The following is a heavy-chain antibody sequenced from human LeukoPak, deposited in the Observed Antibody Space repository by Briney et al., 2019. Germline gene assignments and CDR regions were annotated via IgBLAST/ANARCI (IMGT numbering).Heavy chain of an antibody. J-gene: IGHJ4*02. CDR1: GGTFSSYA. Sequence: SVKVSCKASGGTFSSYAISSVRQAPGQGLKWMGGIIPFFGAAESPPKLQGRVTITADESTSTAYMELSSVRTEDTAVYYCARDTPYCGGDCFIDYWGQGTLVAVSS. CDR2: IIPFFGAA. CDR3: ARDTPYCGGDCFIDY. D-gene: IGHD2-21*02. V-gene: IGHV1-69*01.